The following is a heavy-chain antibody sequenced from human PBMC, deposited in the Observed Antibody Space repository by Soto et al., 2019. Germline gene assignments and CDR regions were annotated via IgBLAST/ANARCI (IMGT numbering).Heavy chain of an antibody. V-gene: IGHV5-51*01. J-gene: IGHJ4*02. CDR3: ASPAHNRDRPLDF. CDR1: GYFFSSQW. CDR2: IHPGDSDT. D-gene: IGHD1-1*01. Sequence: GESLKISCKGAGYFFSSQWIAWVRLMPGKGLEWMGIIHPGDSDTRYSPSFQGQVTISVDGSINTAYLQSRSLEASDTAVYYCASPAHNRDRPLDFCGQGPPVAVSS.